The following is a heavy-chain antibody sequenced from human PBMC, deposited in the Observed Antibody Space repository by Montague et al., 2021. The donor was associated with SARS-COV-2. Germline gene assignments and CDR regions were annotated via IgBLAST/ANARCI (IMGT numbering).Heavy chain of an antibody. CDR2: ISSSSSYI. D-gene: IGHD6-19*01. CDR1: GFTFSSYS. J-gene: IGHJ4*02. Sequence: SLRLSCAASGFTFSSYSMNWVRQAPGKGLEWVSSISSSSSYIYYADSVKGRFTISRDNAKNSLYLQMSSLRAEDTAVYYCARNLGSGWAFFDYWGQGTLVTVSS. CDR3: ARNLGSGWAFFDY. V-gene: IGHV3-21*01.